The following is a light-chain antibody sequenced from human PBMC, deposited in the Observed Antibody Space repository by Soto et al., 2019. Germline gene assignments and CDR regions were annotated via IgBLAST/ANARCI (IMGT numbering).Light chain of an antibody. CDR2: DTS. J-gene: IGKJ3*01. CDR1: QSVSIH. V-gene: IGKV3-11*01. Sequence: EIVLTQSPATLSLSPGERATLSCRASQSVSIHLAGYQQKGGQAPRLLIYDTSNRATGIPARFSGSGSGTDFTLTISSLETEDSAVYYCQQRGNWPPGFTFGPGTKVYIK. CDR3: QQRGNWPPGFT.